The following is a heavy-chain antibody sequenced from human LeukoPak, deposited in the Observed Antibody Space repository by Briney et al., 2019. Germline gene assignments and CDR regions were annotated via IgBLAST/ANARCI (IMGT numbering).Heavy chain of an antibody. Sequence: GGSLRLSCAASGFTFSTYSMNWVRQAPGKGLEWVSYISSSRSTIYYADSVTGRFTISRGNAKNSLYLQMNSLRDEDTAVYYCARVGSFESSTDYWGQGTLVTVSS. D-gene: IGHD2-2*01. J-gene: IGHJ4*02. CDR2: ISSSRSTI. CDR1: GFTFSTYS. V-gene: IGHV3-48*02. CDR3: ARVGSFESSTDY.